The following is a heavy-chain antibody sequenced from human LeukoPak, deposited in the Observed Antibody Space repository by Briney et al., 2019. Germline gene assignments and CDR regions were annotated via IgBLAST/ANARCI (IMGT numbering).Heavy chain of an antibody. CDR3: ARATGAFDI. CDR2: IYYSGST. D-gene: IGHD3-9*01. CDR1: GGSISSYY. V-gene: IGHV4-59*01. J-gene: IGHJ3*02. Sequence: KPSETLSLTCTVSGGSISSYYWSWIRQPPGKGLEWIGYIYYSGSTNYNPSLKSRVTISVDTSKNQFSLKLSPVTAADTAVYYCARATGAFDIWGQGTMVTVSS.